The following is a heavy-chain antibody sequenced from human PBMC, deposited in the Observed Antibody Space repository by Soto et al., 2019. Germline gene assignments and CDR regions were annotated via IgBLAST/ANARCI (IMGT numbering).Heavy chain of an antibody. Sequence: TSETLSLTCAVYGGSFSGYYWSWIRQPPGKGLEWIGEINHSGSTNYNPSLKSRVTISVETSKNQFSLKLSSVTAADTAVYYRARRGRGSYHSYYYYMDVWGKGTTVTVSS. CDR1: GGSFSGYY. D-gene: IGHD1-26*01. CDR3: ARRGRGSYHSYYYYMDV. J-gene: IGHJ6*03. CDR2: INHSGST. V-gene: IGHV4-34*01.